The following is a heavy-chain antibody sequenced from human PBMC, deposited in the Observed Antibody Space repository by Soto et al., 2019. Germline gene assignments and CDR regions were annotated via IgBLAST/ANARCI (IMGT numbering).Heavy chain of an antibody. V-gene: IGHV4-30-4*01. CDR3: ARGPSGDKVDY. CDR2: IYNSVNT. J-gene: IGHJ4*02. Sequence: QVQLQESGPGLVEPSQTLSLTCTVSGDSISNGYYTWSWIRQPPGKDLEWIGHIYNSVNTYSNPSLKRRVPISADTSKNQFSLKLSSVTAADTAVYYCARGPSGDKVDYWGQGTLVTVSS. CDR1: GDSISNGYYT. D-gene: IGHD3-10*01.